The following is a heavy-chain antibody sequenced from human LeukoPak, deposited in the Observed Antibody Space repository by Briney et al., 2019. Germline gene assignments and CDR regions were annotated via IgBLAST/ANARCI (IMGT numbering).Heavy chain of an antibody. CDR3: AREADILTGYYKY. D-gene: IGHD3-9*01. CDR2: INPKNGGT. V-gene: IGHV1-2*04. J-gene: IGHJ4*02. CDR1: GYTFTDYY. Sequence: ASVKVSCKASGYTFTDYYMHWVRQAPGQGLEWMGWINPKNGGTFYPQSFQGWITMTRDTSISTVYMELSSLLSADTAAYYCAREADILTGYYKYWGQGTVVTVSS.